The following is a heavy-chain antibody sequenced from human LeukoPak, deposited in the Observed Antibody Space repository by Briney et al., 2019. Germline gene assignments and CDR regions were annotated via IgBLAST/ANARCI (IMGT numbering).Heavy chain of an antibody. V-gene: IGHV3-30*18. J-gene: IGHJ4*02. CDR1: GSTFSSYG. CDR2: ISYDGSNK. D-gene: IGHD1-14*01. CDR3: AKDQVARITKPVY. Sequence: PGRSLRLSCAASGSTFSSYGMHWVRQAAGKGLEWVAVISYDGSNKYYADSVKGRFTISRDNSKNTLYLQMNSLRAEDTAVYYCAKDQVARITKPVYWGQGTLVTVSS.